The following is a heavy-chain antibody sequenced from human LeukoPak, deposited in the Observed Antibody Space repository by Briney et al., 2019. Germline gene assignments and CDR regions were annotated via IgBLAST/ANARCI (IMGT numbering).Heavy chain of an antibody. Sequence: GGSLRLSCAVSGFTFTSYWMNWVRQAPGKGLGWVASIRQDGGEKYYVDSVKGRFTISRDNTKNSLYLQMSSLRAEDTAVYYCARDGTAAGLYFDLWGQGTLVTVSS. CDR3: ARDGTAAGLYFDL. J-gene: IGHJ4*01. CDR2: IRQDGGEK. CDR1: GFTFTSYW. D-gene: IGHD6-13*01. V-gene: IGHV3-7*01.